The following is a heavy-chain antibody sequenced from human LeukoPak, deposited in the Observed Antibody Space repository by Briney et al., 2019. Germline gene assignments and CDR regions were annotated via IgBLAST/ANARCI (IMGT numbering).Heavy chain of an antibody. CDR1: GFTFTNYG. CDR2: ISSSGSTI. D-gene: IGHD1-26*01. J-gene: IGHJ4*02. Sequence: PGGSLRLSCVASGFTFTNYGMNWVRQTPGKGLEWVSYISSSGSTIYYADSVKGRFTISRDNAKNTLYLQMNRLRAEDTAVYYCAKIAETSGIYGQGYDYWGQGTLVTVSS. CDR3: AKIAETSGIYGQGYDY. V-gene: IGHV3-48*04.